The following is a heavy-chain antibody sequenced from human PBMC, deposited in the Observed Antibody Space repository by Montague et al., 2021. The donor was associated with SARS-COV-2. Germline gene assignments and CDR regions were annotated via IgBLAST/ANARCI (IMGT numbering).Heavy chain of an antibody. CDR3: ASLGSPAYCGGDCYLRGYGMDV. CDR2: IYYSGNT. Sequence: ETLSLTCTVSGGSITSSAYYWSWIRQSPGKGLEWIGTIYYSGNTYSNPSLKSRVTISMDTSKSQVSLKINSVTAADTAVYFCASLGSPAYCGGDCYLRGYGMDVWGQGTRVTVSS. J-gene: IGHJ6*02. CDR1: GGSITSSAYY. D-gene: IGHD2-21*02. V-gene: IGHV4-39*01.